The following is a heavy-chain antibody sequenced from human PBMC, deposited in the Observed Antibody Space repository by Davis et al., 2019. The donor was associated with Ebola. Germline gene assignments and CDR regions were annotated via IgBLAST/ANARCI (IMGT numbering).Heavy chain of an antibody. Sequence: MPSETLSLTCTVSGGSISSSSYHWGWIRQPPGKGLEWIGSIYFSGITYYNPSLKGRVTISVDASKNQLSLRLSSVTAADTATYYCANAEYYDFWSGYWGIFDYWGLGTLVTVSS. V-gene: IGHV4-39*01. J-gene: IGHJ4*02. CDR1: GGSISSSSYH. CDR2: IYFSGIT. D-gene: IGHD3-3*01. CDR3: ANAEYYDFWSGYWGIFDY.